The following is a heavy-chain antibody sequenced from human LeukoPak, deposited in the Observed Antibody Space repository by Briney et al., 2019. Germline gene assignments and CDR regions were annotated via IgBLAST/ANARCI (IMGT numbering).Heavy chain of an antibody. D-gene: IGHD3-16*02. J-gene: IGHJ4*02. CDR3: TSFGSYRLYY. CDR2: IKSKTDGRTT. V-gene: IGHV3-15*01. Sequence: GGSLRLSCAASGYTFSNAWMSWVRQAPAKGLEWVGRIKSKTDGRTTDYAAPVKGRFTISRDDSKNTLYLQMNSLKTEDTAVYYCTSFGSYRLYYWGQGTLVTMSS. CDR1: GYTFSNAW.